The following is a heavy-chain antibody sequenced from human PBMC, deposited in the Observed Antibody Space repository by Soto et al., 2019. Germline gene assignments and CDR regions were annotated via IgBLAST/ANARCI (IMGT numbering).Heavy chain of an antibody. J-gene: IGHJ5*02. V-gene: IGHV5-51*01. Sequence: PGESLKISCKGSGYSFTSYWIGWVRQMPGKGLEWMGIIYPGDSDTRYSPSFQGQVTISADKSISTAYLQWSSLKASDTAMYYRARQGRITIFTNWFDPWGQGTLVTVSS. CDR2: IYPGDSDT. CDR3: ARQGRITIFTNWFDP. CDR1: GYSFTSYW. D-gene: IGHD3-9*01.